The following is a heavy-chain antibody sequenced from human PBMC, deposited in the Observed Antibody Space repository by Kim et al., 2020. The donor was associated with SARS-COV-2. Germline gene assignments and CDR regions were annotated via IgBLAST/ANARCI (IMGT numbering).Heavy chain of an antibody. D-gene: IGHD1-26*01. V-gene: IGHV4-59*01. J-gene: IGHJ5*02. CDR3: ARDRGSYWFRFDP. Sequence: STPSLQSRVTISVDTSKHPFSLKLSSVTAADTAVYYCARDRGSYWFRFDPWGQGTLVTVSS.